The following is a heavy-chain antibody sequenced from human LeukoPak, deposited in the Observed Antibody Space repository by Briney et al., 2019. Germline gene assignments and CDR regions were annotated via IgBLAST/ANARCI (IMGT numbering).Heavy chain of an antibody. V-gene: IGHV3-21*01. CDR2: ISSSLNM. Sequence: GGSLRLSCVASGFTFGGYTISWVRLAPGKGLEWVSSISSSLNMYFAESVKGRLTISRDSARNSVSLQLNSLRVEDTAVYYCARDAGIVAFDIWGQGTVVTVSS. CDR1: GFTFGGYT. D-gene: IGHD2-15*01. CDR3: ARDAGIVAFDI. J-gene: IGHJ3*02.